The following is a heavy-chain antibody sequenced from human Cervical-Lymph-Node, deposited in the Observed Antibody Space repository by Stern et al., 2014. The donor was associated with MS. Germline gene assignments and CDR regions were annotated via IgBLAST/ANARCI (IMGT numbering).Heavy chain of an antibody. CDR3: AKDVGGGWFGMDV. D-gene: IGHD6-19*01. J-gene: IGHJ6*02. CDR2: ITWNRGQL. V-gene: IGHV3-9*01. CDR1: GFTFDDYA. Sequence: VQLVESGGGLVQPGRSLRVSCAASGFTFDDYAMHWVRQAPGKGLEWVAGITWNRGQLAYAESVKGRFTISRDNAKNSLYLQMNSLRTEDTALYYCAKDVGGGWFGMDVWGQGTTVTVSS.